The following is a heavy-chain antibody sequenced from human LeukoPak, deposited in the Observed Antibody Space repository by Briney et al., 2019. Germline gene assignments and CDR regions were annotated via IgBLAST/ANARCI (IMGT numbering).Heavy chain of an antibody. CDR1: GFTFSSYW. V-gene: IGHV3-74*01. D-gene: IGHD3-22*01. J-gene: IGHJ1*01. Sequence: GRSLRLSCAASGFTFSSYWMHWVRQAPGRGLVWVSRIKSDGSTNYADSVKGRFTISRDNPKNTVSLQMNSLRAEDTGVYYCARAPSEIGGYYPEYFRHWGQGTLVTVSS. CDR2: IKSDGST. CDR3: ARAPSEIGGYYPEYFRH.